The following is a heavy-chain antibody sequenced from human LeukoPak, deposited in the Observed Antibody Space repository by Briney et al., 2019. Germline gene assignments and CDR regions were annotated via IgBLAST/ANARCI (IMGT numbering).Heavy chain of an antibody. CDR2: ISSSGSTI. Sequence: GGSLRLSCAASGFTFSSYSMNWVRQAPGKGLEWVSSISSSGSTIYYADSVKGRFTISRDNAKNSLYLQMNSLRAEDTAVYYCARGGEVSGAFDIWGQGTMVTVSS. V-gene: IGHV3-21*04. J-gene: IGHJ3*02. D-gene: IGHD3-10*01. CDR3: ARGGEVSGAFDI. CDR1: GFTFSSYS.